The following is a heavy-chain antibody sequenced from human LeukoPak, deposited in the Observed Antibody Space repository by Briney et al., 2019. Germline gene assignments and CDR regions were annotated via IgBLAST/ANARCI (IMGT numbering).Heavy chain of an antibody. J-gene: IGHJ4*02. D-gene: IGHD4-11*01. CDR3: ARGRYSNYVDY. Sequence: PSETLSLTCAVYGGSFSGYYWSWIRQPPGKGLEWIGEINHSGSTNYNPSLKSRVTISVDTSKNQFSLKLSSVTAADTAVYYCARGRYSNYVDYWGQGTLATVSS. CDR2: INHSGST. V-gene: IGHV4-34*01. CDR1: GGSFSGYY.